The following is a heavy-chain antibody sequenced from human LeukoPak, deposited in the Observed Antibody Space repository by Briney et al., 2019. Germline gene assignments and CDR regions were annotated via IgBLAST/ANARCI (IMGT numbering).Heavy chain of an antibody. CDR3: ARAPEWLAQGAAYYMYV. CDR2: ISSSGSTI. Sequence: GGSLRLSCAASGFTFSDYYMSWIRQAPGKGLEWVSYISSSGSTIYYANSVKGRFTISRDNAKNSLYLQMNSLRAEDTAVYYCARAPEWLAQGAAYYMYVWGKGTTVTVSS. CDR1: GFTFSDYY. D-gene: IGHD5-12*01. V-gene: IGHV3-11*04. J-gene: IGHJ6*03.